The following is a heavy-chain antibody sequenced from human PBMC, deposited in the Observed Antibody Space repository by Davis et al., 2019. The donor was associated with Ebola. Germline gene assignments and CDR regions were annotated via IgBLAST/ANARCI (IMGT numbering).Heavy chain of an antibody. D-gene: IGHD4-23*01. V-gene: IGHV3-66*01. CDR3: ARDVGRWFYGMDV. CDR2: IYSGGRT. CDR1: GFTVSSNY. J-gene: IGHJ6*02. Sequence: GESLKISCAASGFTVSSNYMSWVRQAPGKGLEWVSVIYSGGRTYYADSVKGRFTISRDNAKNSLYLQMNSLRAEDTAVYYCARDVGRWFYGMDVWGQGTTVTVSS.